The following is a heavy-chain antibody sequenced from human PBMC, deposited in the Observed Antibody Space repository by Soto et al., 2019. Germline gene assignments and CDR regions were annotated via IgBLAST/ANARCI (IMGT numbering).Heavy chain of an antibody. D-gene: IGHD4-17*01. J-gene: IGHJ4*02. V-gene: IGHV1-18*01. CDR1: GYTFTSYG. CDR3: ARDRMTTVTTRLDY. CDR2: ISAYNGNT. Sequence: ASVKVSCKASGYTFTSYGISGVRQAPGQGLEWMGWISAYNGNTNYAQKLQGRGTMTTDTSTSTAYMELRSLRSDDTAVYYCARDRMTTVTTRLDYWGQGTLVTVSS.